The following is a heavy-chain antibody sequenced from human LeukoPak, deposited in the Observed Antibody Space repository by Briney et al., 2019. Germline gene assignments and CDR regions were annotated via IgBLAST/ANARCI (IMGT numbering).Heavy chain of an antibody. V-gene: IGHV3-30*04. CDR1: GFTFGDYG. Sequence: GSLRLSFTASGFTFGDYGMGWVRRAPGKGLGWVAVISYDGSNKYYADSVKGRFTISRDNSKNTLYLQMTSLRAEGTAVYYCARPRWELVEEAAFDIWGQGTMVTVSS. CDR2: ISYDGSNK. D-gene: IGHD1-26*01. J-gene: IGHJ3*02. CDR3: ARPRWELVEEAAFDI.